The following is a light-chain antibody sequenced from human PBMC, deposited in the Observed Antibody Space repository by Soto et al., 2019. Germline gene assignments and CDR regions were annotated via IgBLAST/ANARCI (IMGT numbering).Light chain of an antibody. CDR1: QSTSIY. CDR3: QQSYSTPYT. CDR2: AAS. Sequence: DFQMTQSPSSLSASVGDRVTITCRAGQSTSIYVNWYQQKPGKAPKLLIYAASSLQIGVPSSFSGSESGTDFTRTISSLQPEDFAKYYCQQSYSTPYTCGQGTKLEIK. V-gene: IGKV1-39*01. J-gene: IGKJ2*01.